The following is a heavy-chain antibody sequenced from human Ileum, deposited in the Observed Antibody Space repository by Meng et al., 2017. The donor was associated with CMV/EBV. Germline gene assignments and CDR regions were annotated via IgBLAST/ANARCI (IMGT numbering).Heavy chain of an antibody. Sequence: SSASYFWAWIRQPTGKGLEWIAYVYYTGSTSYSPSLKSRVTVSIDTSTNQFSLKLNSVTAADTAVYYCARVAYCRGNSCYFSGFDYWGQGALVTVSS. CDR1: SSASYF. CDR2: VYYTGST. D-gene: IGHD2-21*01. J-gene: IGHJ4*02. CDR3: ARVAYCRGNSCYFSGFDY. V-gene: IGHV4-61*01.